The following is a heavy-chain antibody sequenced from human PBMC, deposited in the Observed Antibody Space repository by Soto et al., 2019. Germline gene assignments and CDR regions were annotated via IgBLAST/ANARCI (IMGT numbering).Heavy chain of an antibody. V-gene: IGHV1-18*01. CDR2: ISAYNGNT. J-gene: IGHJ4*02. D-gene: IGHD3-10*01. Sequence: QVQLVQSGAEVKKPGASVKVSCKASGYTFTSYGISWVRQAPGQGLQWMGWISAYNGNTNYAQKLQGRVTMTTDTSTGTDYMELRSLRSDDTAVYYWALEYYYGSGPWDWGQGTLVTVSS. CDR3: ALEYYYGSGPWD. CDR1: GYTFTSYG.